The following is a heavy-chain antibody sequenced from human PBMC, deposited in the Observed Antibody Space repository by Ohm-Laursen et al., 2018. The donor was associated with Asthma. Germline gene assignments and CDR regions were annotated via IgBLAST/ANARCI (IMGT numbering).Heavy chain of an antibody. Sequence: SLRLSCAAPGFPFSYAYMTWVRQAPGKGLEVLSYISGSSSDIKYADSVKGRFSISRDNAKNSVSLQMNSLRAEDTAVYYCVRSVDDGGNSGDYWGQGTLVTVSS. D-gene: IGHD4-23*01. V-gene: IGHV3-11*06. CDR3: VRSVDDGGNSGDY. CDR2: ISGSSSDI. J-gene: IGHJ4*02. CDR1: GFPFSYAY.